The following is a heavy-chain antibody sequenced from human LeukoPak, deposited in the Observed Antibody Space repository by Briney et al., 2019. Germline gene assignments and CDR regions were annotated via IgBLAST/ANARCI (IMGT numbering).Heavy chain of an antibody. CDR1: GFTFSSYA. D-gene: IGHD5-24*01. V-gene: IGHV3-23*01. CDR2: ISGSGGST. J-gene: IGHJ4*02. Sequence: GGSLRLSCAASGFTFSSYAMSWVRQAPGKGLEWVSAISGSGGSTYYADSVKGRFTISRDNSKNTLYLQMNSLRAEDTAVYYCAKDLEMATTTGYFDYWGQGPLVTVSS. CDR3: AKDLEMATTTGYFDY.